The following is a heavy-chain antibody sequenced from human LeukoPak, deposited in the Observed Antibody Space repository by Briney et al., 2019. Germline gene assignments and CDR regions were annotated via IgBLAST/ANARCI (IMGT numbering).Heavy chain of an antibody. J-gene: IGHJ3*02. CDR2: ISGSGGST. V-gene: IGHV3-23*01. Sequence: GGSLRLSCAASGFTFSSYAMSWVRQAPGKGVEWVSAISGSGGSTYYADSVKGRFTISRDNSKNTLYLQMNSLRAEDTAVYYCAKDVGITMVRGVVSPNAFDIWGQGTMVTVSS. CDR3: AKDVGITMVRGVVSPNAFDI. CDR1: GFTFSSYA. D-gene: IGHD3-10*01.